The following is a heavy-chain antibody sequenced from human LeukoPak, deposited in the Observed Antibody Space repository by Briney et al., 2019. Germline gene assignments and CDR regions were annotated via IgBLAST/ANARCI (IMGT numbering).Heavy chain of an antibody. D-gene: IGHD3-3*01. CDR3: ARHRSPLESFHH. V-gene: IGHV4-59*08. Sequence: PSETLSLTCTVSGGSISSYYWSWLRQPPGQGLEWIGYIYYSGSTNYNPSLKSRVTMSVDTSKDQFSLKLSSVNAADTAMYYCARHRSPLESFHHWGQGTLVTVSS. J-gene: IGHJ1*01. CDR1: GGSISSYY. CDR2: IYYSGST.